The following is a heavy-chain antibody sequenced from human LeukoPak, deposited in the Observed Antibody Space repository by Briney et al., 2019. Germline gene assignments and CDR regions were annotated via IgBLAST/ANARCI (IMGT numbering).Heavy chain of an antibody. D-gene: IGHD6-13*01. J-gene: IGHJ3*02. Sequence: PSETLSLTCTVSGGSISSYYWSWIRQPPEKGLEWIGYIYDSESTNYNPSLKSRVTISVDTSKNQFSLKLSSVTAADTAVYYCARHSAHSSTNDAFDIWGQGTMVTVSS. CDR2: IYDSEST. V-gene: IGHV4-59*01. CDR3: ARHSAHSSTNDAFDI. CDR1: GGSISSYY.